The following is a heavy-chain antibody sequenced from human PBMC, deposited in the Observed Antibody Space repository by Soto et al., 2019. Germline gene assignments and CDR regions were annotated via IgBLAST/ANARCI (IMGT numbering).Heavy chain of an antibody. CDR2: IYHSGST. J-gene: IGHJ4*02. D-gene: IGHD5-12*01. CDR3: AAGGGLPRYY. V-gene: IGHV4-30-2*01. CDR1: GGSISRGGYS. Sequence: QLQLQESGSGLVKPSQTLSLTCAVSGGSISRGGYSWRWIRQPPGKGLEWIGYIYHSGSTYYNPSLKSRVTISVDRSKNQFYLKLSSVTAADTAVYYCAAGGGLPRYYWGQGTLVTVSS.